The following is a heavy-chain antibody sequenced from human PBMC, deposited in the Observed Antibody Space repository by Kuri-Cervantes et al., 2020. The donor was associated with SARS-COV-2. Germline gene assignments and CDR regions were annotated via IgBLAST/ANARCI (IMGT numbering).Heavy chain of an antibody. Sequence: ASVKVSCKAPESTFPNYDINWVRQATGQGLEWMGMVKTNSGNTLYAQIFQGRVTMTRDTSTSTVYMELSSLTSEDTAVYYCARGLGFRPDYDFWSGYRVGYYMDVWGKGTTVTVSS. CDR1: ESTFPNYD. CDR3: ARGLGFRPDYDFWSGYRVGYYMDV. V-gene: IGHV1-8*01. CDR2: VKTNSGNT. D-gene: IGHD3-3*01. J-gene: IGHJ6*03.